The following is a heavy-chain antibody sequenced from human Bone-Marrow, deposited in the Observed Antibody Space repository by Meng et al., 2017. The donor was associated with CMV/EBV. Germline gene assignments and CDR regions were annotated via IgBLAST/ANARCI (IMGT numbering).Heavy chain of an antibody. CDR3: ARDGRYYDFWSGYTLMDV. J-gene: IGHJ6*02. CDR2: IYYSGSS. V-gene: IGHV4-39*07. Sequence: ESLKISCTVSGGSISSSSYYWGWILQPPGKGLVWIGSIYYSGSSYYNPSLKSRVTISVDTSKNQFSLKLSSVTAADTAVYYCARDGRYYDFWSGYTLMDVWGQGTTVTVSS. CDR1: GGSISSSSYY. D-gene: IGHD3-3*01.